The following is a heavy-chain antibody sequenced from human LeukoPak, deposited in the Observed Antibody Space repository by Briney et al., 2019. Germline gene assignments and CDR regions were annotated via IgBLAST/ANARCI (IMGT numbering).Heavy chain of an antibody. CDR2: ISTYHGNS. Sequence: ASVKVSCKASGYTFTSYSINWVRQAPGQGLEWMGWISTYHGNSNYAQKLQGRVTMTTDTSTSTAYMELRSLRSDDTAMYYCAKDRWRDGSSSFDNWGQGTLVTV. CDR1: GYTFTSYS. J-gene: IGHJ4*02. D-gene: IGHD6-6*01. CDR3: AKDRWRDGSSSFDN. V-gene: IGHV1-18*01.